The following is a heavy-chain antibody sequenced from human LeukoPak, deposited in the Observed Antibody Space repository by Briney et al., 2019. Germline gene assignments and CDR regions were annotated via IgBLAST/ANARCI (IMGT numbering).Heavy chain of an antibody. Sequence: SETLSLTCTVSGGSMHNYYWSWIRQPPGKGLEWIGYIFSRGNTNYNPSLQSRVTMSVDTSKSQFSLKLSSVTAADTAVYYCARSGHDSSGYYPFDYWGQGTLVTVSS. CDR1: GGSMHNYY. CDR3: ARSGHDSSGYYPFDY. D-gene: IGHD3-22*01. J-gene: IGHJ4*02. CDR2: IFSRGNT. V-gene: IGHV4-59*12.